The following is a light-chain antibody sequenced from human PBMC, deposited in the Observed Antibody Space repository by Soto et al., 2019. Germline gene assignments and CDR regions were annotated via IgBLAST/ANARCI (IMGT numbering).Light chain of an antibody. CDR1: QSISSW. J-gene: IGKJ1*01. V-gene: IGKV1-5*03. CDR3: QQYHSYPWT. CDR2: KAS. Sequence: IQMTLSPSTLSASVGDRVTLTCRASQSISSWLAWYQQKPGKAPKSLIYKASSLESGVPSRFSGSGSGTEFTLTISSLQPDDFATYYCQQYHSYPWTFGQGTKVDI.